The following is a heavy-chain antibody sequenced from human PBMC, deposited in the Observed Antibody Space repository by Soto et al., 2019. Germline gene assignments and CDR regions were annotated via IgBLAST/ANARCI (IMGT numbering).Heavy chain of an antibody. CDR3: ARDPGYDILTGYYPRNGMDV. CDR2: INPNSGGT. CDR1: GYTFTGYY. J-gene: IGHJ6*02. D-gene: IGHD3-9*01. Sequence: ASVKVSCKASGYTFTGYYMHWVRQAPGQGLEWMGWINPNSGGTNYAQKFQGWVTMTRDTSISTAYMELSRLRSDGTAVYYCARDPGYDILTGYYPRNGMDVWGQGTTVTVS. V-gene: IGHV1-2*04.